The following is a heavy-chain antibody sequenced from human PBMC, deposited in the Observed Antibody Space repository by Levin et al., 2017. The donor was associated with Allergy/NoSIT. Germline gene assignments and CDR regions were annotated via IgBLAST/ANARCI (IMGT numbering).Heavy chain of an antibody. D-gene: IGHD6-13*01. V-gene: IGHV1-8*01. J-gene: IGHJ4*02. CDR3: ARGTPYSSKKPRSYYFDY. Sequence: GGSLRLSCKASGYTFTSYDINWVRQATGQGLEWMGWMNPNSGNTGYAQKFQGRVTMTRNTSISTAYMELSSLRSEDTAVYYCARGTPYSSKKPRSYYFDYWGQGTLVTVSS. CDR2: MNPNSGNT. CDR1: GYTFTSYD.